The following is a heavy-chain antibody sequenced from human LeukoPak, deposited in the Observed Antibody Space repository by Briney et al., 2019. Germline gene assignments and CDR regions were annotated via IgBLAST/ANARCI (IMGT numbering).Heavy chain of an antibody. CDR2: ISSNSRYI. V-gene: IGHV3-21*01. D-gene: IGHD2-15*01. CDR3: ARDLSRYCSGGSCYSAGVF. Sequence: GGSLRLSCAASGFTFSTYSMNWVRQAPGKGLEWVSSISSNSRYIYYADSMRGRFTISRDNAKNSLYLQMNSLRAEDTAVYYCARDLSRYCSGGSCYSAGVFWGQGTLVTVSS. J-gene: IGHJ4*02. CDR1: GFTFSTYS.